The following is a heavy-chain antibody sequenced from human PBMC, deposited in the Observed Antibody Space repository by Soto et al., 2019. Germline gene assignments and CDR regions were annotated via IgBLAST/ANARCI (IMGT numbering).Heavy chain of an antibody. CDR1: GFTFDDYA. J-gene: IGHJ4*02. V-gene: IGHV3-9*01. CDR2: ISWNSGSI. CDR3: ARDGPDYYDSSGYPLDY. D-gene: IGHD3-22*01. Sequence: GGSLRLSCAASGFTFDDYAMHWVRQAPGKGLEWVSGISWNSGSIGYADSVKGRFTISRDNSKNTLYLQMNSLRAEDTAVYYCARDGPDYYDSSGYPLDYWGQGALVTVSS.